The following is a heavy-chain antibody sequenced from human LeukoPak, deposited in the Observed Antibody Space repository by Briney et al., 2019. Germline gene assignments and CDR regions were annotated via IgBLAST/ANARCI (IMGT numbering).Heavy chain of an antibody. V-gene: IGHV3-30*04. J-gene: IGHJ5*02. CDR3: AREYEGYCSGGSCFRGTYNWFDP. CDR2: ISYDGSNK. D-gene: IGHD2-15*01. CDR1: GFSFSSYE. Sequence: GGSLRLSCVVSGFSFSSYEMNWVRQAPGKGLEWVAVISYDGSNKYYVDSVKGRFTISRDNSKNTLYLQMNSLRVEDTAVYYCAREYEGYCSGGSCFRGTYNWFDPWGQGTLVTVSS.